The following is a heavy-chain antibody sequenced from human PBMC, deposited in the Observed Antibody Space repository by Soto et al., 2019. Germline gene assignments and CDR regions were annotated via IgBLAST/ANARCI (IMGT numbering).Heavy chain of an antibody. J-gene: IGHJ4*02. D-gene: IGHD1-26*01. Sequence: QVQLVQSGAEVRKPGASVKVSCKDSGYTFTHYAMHWVRQAPGQRLEWMGWINAGNGDTNYSQRFQGRVTIIRDTSASTAYMEVISLRSEDTAVYYCSCGPTPFDYWGQGTLATGSS. V-gene: IGHV1-3*01. CDR2: INAGNGDT. CDR3: SCGPTPFDY. CDR1: GYTFTHYA.